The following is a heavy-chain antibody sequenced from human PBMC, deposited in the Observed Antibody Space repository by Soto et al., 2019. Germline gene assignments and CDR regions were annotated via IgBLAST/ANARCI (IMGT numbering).Heavy chain of an antibody. J-gene: IGHJ6*02. D-gene: IGHD3-22*01. V-gene: IGHV4-59*01. CDR3: AGIVYYYYGMDV. CDR2: IYYSGST. CDR1: GGSISSYY. Sequence: SETLSLTCTVSGGSISSYYWSWIRQPPGKGLEWIGYIYYSGSTNYNPSLKSRVTISVDTSKNQFSLKLSSVTAADTAVYYCAGIVYYYYGMDVWGQGTTVTVSS.